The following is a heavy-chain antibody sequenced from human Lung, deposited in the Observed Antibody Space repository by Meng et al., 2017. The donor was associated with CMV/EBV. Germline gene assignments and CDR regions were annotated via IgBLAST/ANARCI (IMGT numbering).Heavy chain of an antibody. CDR3: AREWECLDRSDVFDI. D-gene: IGHD3-9*01. CDR2: VGGCDGDT. V-gene: IGHV1-18*01. Sequence: ASVKVSCKASGYTFSRYGISYVRQAPGQGLQWLGWVGGCDGDTNYAPEFRGRATMTTDTSTNTVYMELRSLTSDDTAVYYCAREWECLDRSDVFDIWGQGTMVTVSS. CDR1: GYTFSRYG. J-gene: IGHJ3*02.